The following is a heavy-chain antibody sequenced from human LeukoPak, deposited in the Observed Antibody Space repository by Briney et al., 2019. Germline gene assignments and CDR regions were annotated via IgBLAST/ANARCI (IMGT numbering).Heavy chain of an antibody. Sequence: SVKVSCKASGGTFSSYAISWVRQAPGQGLEWMGRIVPIFGTANYAQKFQGRVTITTDESTSTAYMELSSLRSEDTAVYYCARDGYYSLAVDYWGQGTLVTVSS. CDR2: IVPIFGTA. D-gene: IGHD3-3*01. V-gene: IGHV1-69*05. J-gene: IGHJ4*02. CDR1: GGTFSSYA. CDR3: ARDGYYSLAVDY.